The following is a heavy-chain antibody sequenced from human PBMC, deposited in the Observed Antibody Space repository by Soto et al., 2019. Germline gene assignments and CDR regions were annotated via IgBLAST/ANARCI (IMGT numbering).Heavy chain of an antibody. CDR1: GYTFSDYY. Sequence: QVQLVQSGAEMKKPGASVKVSCKASGYTFSDYYMHWVRQAPGQGLEWMGWINPNTGGTNYAQRFQGRVTMTWDTSISTAYMELSSLRSDDTALYYCATDVGSSSRYFHRWGQGTLVTVSS. J-gene: IGHJ1*01. V-gene: IGHV1-2*02. CDR2: INPNTGGT. CDR3: ATDVGSSSRYFHR. D-gene: IGHD6-6*01.